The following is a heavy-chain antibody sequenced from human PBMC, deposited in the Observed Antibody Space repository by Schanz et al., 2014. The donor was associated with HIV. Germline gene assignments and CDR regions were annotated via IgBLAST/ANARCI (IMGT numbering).Heavy chain of an antibody. J-gene: IGHJ6*02. D-gene: IGHD3-22*01. CDR3: ARGFYDSSDSGYYYGMGV. CDR2: IIPVFGTT. CDR1: GGTFSIYA. Sequence: QVPLVQSGAEVKSPGSSVKVSCRTSGGTFSIYAITWVRQAPGQGLEWMGGIIPVFGTTNNAENFQGRVTINADQSTTTVYLELSSLRSDDTAVYYCARGFYDSSDSGYYYGMGVWGQGTTVTVSS. V-gene: IGHV1-69*01.